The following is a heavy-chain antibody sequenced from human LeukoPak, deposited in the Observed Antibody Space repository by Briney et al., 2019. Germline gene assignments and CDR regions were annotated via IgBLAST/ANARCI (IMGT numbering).Heavy chain of an antibody. CDR2: ISTSSSYI. J-gene: IGHJ4*02. V-gene: IGHV3-21*01. Sequence: PGGSLRLSCAASGFTFSSYSMNWVRQAPGKELEWVSSISTSSSYIYYADSVKGRFTISRDNAKNSLYLQMNSLRAEDTAVYYCARVSGTFGELYWGQGTLVTVSS. CDR3: ARVSGTFGELY. D-gene: IGHD3-10*01. CDR1: GFTFSSYS.